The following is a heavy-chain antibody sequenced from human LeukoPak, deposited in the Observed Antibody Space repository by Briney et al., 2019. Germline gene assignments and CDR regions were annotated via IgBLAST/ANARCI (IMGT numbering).Heavy chain of an antibody. D-gene: IGHD6-25*01. V-gene: IGHV1-18*01. J-gene: IGHJ4*02. CDR2: ISVYSGNT. CDR1: GYTFINYG. CDR3: ARELMGIAASGY. Sequence: GASVKVSCKASGYTFINYGINWVRQAPGQGLEWVGWISVYSGNTDYAQHLQGRVTVTADKSTNTVYMNLQILRSDDTATYYCARELMGIAASGYWGQGTLVTVTA.